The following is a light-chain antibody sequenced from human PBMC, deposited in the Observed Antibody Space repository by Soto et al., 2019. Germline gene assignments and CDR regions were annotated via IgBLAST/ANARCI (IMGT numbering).Light chain of an antibody. CDR1: QSVSGMY. V-gene: IGKV3-20*01. CDR3: QQYDNSPFT. CDR2: GTS. J-gene: IGKJ3*01. Sequence: EVVLTQSPGTLCLSPGEXATLSCRASQSVSGMYLAWYQQKPGQAPRLLIYGTSNRATGIPDRFSGSGSGTDFTLTIRRLEPEDFAMYFCQQYDNSPFTFGPGTKVDIK.